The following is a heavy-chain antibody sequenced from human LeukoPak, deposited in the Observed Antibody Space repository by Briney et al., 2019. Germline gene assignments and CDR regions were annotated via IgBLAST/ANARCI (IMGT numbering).Heavy chain of an antibody. CDR2: IIPIFGTA. CDR3: ARYRPADDWFDP. J-gene: IGHJ5*02. D-gene: IGHD2-15*01. Sequence: SVKVSCKASGGTFSSYAISWVRQAPGQGLEWMGGIIPIFGTANYAQKFQGRVTITTDESTSTAYMELSSLRSEDTAVYYCARYRPADDWFDPRGQGTLVTVSS. V-gene: IGHV1-69*05. CDR1: GGTFSSYA.